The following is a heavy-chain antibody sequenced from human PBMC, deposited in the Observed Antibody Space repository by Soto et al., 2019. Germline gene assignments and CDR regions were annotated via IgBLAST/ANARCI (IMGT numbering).Heavy chain of an antibody. Sequence: QVQLVQSGAEVKKPGASVKVSCKASGYTFTTYGITWVRQAPGQGLEWMGWITPHNGNTNYAHKFQDRVSMTTDTSTNTAYMEVKSLTSHDTAVYYCARHSSGWYFFDYWGQGTLVTVSA. J-gene: IGHJ4*02. D-gene: IGHD6-19*01. CDR3: ARHSSGWYFFDY. V-gene: IGHV1-18*01. CDR1: GYTFTTYG. CDR2: ITPHNGNT.